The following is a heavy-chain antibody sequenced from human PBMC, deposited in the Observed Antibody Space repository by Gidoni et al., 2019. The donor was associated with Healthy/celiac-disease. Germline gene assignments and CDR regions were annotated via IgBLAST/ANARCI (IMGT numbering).Heavy chain of an antibody. CDR3: ARGLSFRRGYSGYDFLNWFDP. Sequence: QVQLQQWGAGLLKPSETLSLTCAVYGGSFSGYYWSWIRQPPGKGLEWIGEINHSGSTNYNPSLKSRVTISVDTSKNQFSLKLSSVTAADTAVYYCARGLSFRRGYSGYDFLNWFDPWGQGTLVTVSS. V-gene: IGHV4-34*01. J-gene: IGHJ5*02. CDR2: INHSGST. CDR1: GGSFSGYY. D-gene: IGHD5-12*01.